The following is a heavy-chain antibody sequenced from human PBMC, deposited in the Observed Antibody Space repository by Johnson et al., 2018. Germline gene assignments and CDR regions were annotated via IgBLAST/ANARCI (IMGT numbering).Heavy chain of an antibody. D-gene: IGHD2-15*01. CDR2: ISSDGSMT. CDR1: GFTFNTYW. Sequence: VQLQESGGGLVQPGGSLRLSCAASGFTFNTYWMHWVRHVPGKGLVWVSRISSDGSMTTYADTVRDRFPISRDNAKNTVYLLMNSLRAGDTAVEYWARPSGRRCRFLEGSPSFHHWGQGTLVTVSS. CDR3: ARPSGRRCRFLEGSPSFHH. J-gene: IGHJ1*01. V-gene: IGHV3-74*01.